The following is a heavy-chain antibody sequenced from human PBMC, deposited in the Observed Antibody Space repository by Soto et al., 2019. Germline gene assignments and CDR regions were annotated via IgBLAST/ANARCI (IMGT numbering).Heavy chain of an antibody. CDR3: TRGLASGDY. J-gene: IGHJ4*02. Sequence: QVQLVQPGAEVKKPGASVKFSCKASGYIFTNFYIHWVRQAPGQGLEWIGIINPNGGSTNYAQNFQGRVTMTRDTSTSTAYMDLSSLRSEDTAVYYCTRGLASGDYWGQATLITVSS. D-gene: IGHD6-6*01. CDR2: INPNGGST. V-gene: IGHV1-46*03. CDR1: GYIFTNFY.